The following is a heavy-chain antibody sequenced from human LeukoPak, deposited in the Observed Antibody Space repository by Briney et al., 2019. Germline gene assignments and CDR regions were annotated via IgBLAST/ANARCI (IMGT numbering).Heavy chain of an antibody. CDR3: AKAPVTTCRGAFCYPFDY. Sequence: GGSLRLSCAASGFTFSTSWMYWVRQAPGKGLEWVSAISDTGNTYHADSVKGRFTISRDSSKNTLFLQMNRLRPEGAAVYYCAKAPVTTCRGAFCYPFDYWGLGTLVTVSS. J-gene: IGHJ4*02. CDR2: ISDTGNT. CDR1: GFTFSTSW. D-gene: IGHD2-15*01. V-gene: IGHV3-23*01.